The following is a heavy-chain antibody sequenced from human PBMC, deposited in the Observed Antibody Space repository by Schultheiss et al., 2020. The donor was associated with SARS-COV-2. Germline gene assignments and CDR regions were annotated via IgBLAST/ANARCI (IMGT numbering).Heavy chain of an antibody. Sequence: GGSLRLSCAASGFTFSSYSMNWVRQAPGKGLEWVSSISSSSSYIYYADSVKGRFTISRDNAKNSLYLQMNSLRAEDTAVYYCARDDSDGVVPIQLDYWGQGTLVTVSS. V-gene: IGHV3-21*01. CDR3: ARDDSDGVVPIQLDY. J-gene: IGHJ4*02. CDR1: GFTFSSYS. D-gene: IGHD3-3*01. CDR2: ISSSSSYI.